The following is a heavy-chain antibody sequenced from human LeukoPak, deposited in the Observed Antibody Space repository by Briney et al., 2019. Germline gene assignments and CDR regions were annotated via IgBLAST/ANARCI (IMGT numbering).Heavy chain of an antibody. CDR1: GDTFSSYA. CDR3: ARDHCRSTSCYYLIDPQFDP. V-gene: IGHV1-69*13. CDR2: IIPIFGTA. J-gene: IGHJ5*02. Sequence: PSVKVSCKASGDTFSSYAISWVRQAPGQGLEWMGGIIPIFGTANYAQKFQGRVTITADESTSTAYMELSSLRSEDTAVYYCARDHCRSTSCYYLIDPQFDPWGQGTLVTVSS. D-gene: IGHD2-2*01.